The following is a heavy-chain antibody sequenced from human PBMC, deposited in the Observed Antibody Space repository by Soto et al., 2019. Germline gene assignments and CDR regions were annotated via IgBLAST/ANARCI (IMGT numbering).Heavy chain of an antibody. CDR3: AKNLHYFDS. Sequence: EVQLLESGGGLVQPGGSLRLSCAASGFTFNKYAMTWVRQAPGKGLEWVSTIISGGGSTYYADSVKGRFTISRDNSKNTVDLQMNSLRIEDTAVYYCAKNLHYFDSWGQGTLVTVSS. CDR2: IISGGGST. V-gene: IGHV3-23*01. J-gene: IGHJ4*02. CDR1: GFTFNKYA.